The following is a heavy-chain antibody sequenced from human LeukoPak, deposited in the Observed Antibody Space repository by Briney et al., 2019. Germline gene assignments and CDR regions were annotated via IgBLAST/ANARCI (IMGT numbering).Heavy chain of an antibody. J-gene: IGHJ4*02. V-gene: IGHV4-38-2*01. CDR1: GFTFSDYY. D-gene: IGHD3-22*01. CDR3: ARYYYDSSGYSTYFDY. CDR2: IYYSGST. Sequence: GTLRLSCAASGFTFSDYYMSWIRQPPGKGLEWIGSIYYSGSTYYNPSLKSRVTISVDTSKNQFSLKLSSVTAADTAVYYCARYYYDSSGYSTYFDYWGQGTLVTVSS.